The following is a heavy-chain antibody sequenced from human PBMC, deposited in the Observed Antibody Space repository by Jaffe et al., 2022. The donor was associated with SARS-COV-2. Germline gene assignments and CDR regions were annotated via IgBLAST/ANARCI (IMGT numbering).Heavy chain of an antibody. CDR3: ARGGTTVTTRKRGWFDP. D-gene: IGHD4-17*01. CDR1: GFTFSSYA. CDR2: ISYDGSNK. Sequence: QVQLVESGGGVVQPGRSLRLSCAASGFTFSSYAMHWVRQAPGKGLEWVAVISYDGSNKYYADSVKGRFTISRDNSKNTLYLQMNSLRAEDTAVYYCARGGTTVTTRKRGWFDPWGQGTLVTVSS. V-gene: IGHV3-30-3*01. J-gene: IGHJ5*02.